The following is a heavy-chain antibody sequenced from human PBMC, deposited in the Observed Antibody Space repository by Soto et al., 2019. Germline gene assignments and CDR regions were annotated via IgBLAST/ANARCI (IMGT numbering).Heavy chain of an antibody. J-gene: IGHJ5*01. CDR1: RDTFSTDF. Sequence: ASVKVSGKTSRDTFSTDFIHWVPQAPGQGLEWLGWINFDRGKPKSADGFKGRVTLTRDTAITTADMDLTSLTSVDTAVYYCASGGFSYDSSGSPFAFWGQGTLVTVSS. V-gene: IGHV1-2*07. D-gene: IGHD3-22*01. CDR3: ASGGFSYDSSGSPFAF. CDR2: INFDRGKP.